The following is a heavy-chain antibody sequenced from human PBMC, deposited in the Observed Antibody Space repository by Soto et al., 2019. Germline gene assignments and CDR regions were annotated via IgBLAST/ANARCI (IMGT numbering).Heavy chain of an antibody. CDR2: IIPIFGTA. V-gene: IGHV1-69*01. D-gene: IGHD2-2*03. CDR1: GGTFSSYA. J-gene: IGHJ4*02. CDR3: AFSGYCSSTSCPRFDY. Sequence: QVQLVQSGAEVKKPGSSVKVSCKASGGTFSSYAISWVRQAPGQGLEWMGGIIPIFGTANYAQKFQGRVTITADESRSTAYMELSSLRSEDTAVYYCAFSGYCSSTSCPRFDYWGQGTLVTVSS.